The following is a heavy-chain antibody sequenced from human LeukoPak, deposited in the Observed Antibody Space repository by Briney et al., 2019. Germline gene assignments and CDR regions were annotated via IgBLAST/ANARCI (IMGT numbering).Heavy chain of an antibody. V-gene: IGHV4-34*01. CDR3: ARGTSYGDSYYNWFDP. CDR2: INHSGST. D-gene: IGHD2-21*01. J-gene: IGHJ5*02. CDR1: GGSFSGYY. Sequence: PSETLSLTCAVDGGSFSGYYWSWIRQPPGKGLEWIGEINHSGSTNYNPSLKSRVTISVDTSKNQFSLKLSSVTAADTAVYYCARGTSYGDSYYNWFDPWGQGTLVTVSS.